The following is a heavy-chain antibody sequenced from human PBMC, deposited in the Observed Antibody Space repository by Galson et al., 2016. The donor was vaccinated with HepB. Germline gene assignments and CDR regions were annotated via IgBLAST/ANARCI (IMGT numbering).Heavy chain of an antibody. CDR2: ISYDGRNK. D-gene: IGHD3-3*01. CDR3: ARGGGHYEFGSDYHYYFDQ. CDR1: GFSFSDYP. V-gene: IGHV3-30*04. J-gene: IGHJ4*02. Sequence: SLRLSCAVSGFSFSDYPMHWVRQAPGKGLEWVAVISYDGRNKYYADSVKGHFTISRNTSKNTMHLQMNSLRAEDTAVYYCARGGGHYEFGSDYHYYFDQWGQGTLVTVPA.